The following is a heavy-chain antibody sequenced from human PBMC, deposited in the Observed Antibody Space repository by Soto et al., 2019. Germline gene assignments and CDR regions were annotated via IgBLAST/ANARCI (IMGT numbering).Heavy chain of an antibody. J-gene: IGHJ4*02. CDR2: ISSSSSYI. CDR1: GFTFSSYS. V-gene: IGHV3-21*01. D-gene: IGHD1-20*01. CDR3: AAESITGIKRRSGHY. Sequence: PGGSLRLSCAASGFTFSSYSMNWVRQAPGKGLEWVSSISSSSSYIYYADSVKGRFTISRDNAKNSLYLQMNSLRAEDTAVYSCAAESITGIKRRSGHYWGQGTLVTVSS.